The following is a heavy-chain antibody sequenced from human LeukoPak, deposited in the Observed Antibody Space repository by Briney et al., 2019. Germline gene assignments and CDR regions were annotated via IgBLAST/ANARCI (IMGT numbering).Heavy chain of an antibody. CDR3: ARYYNSASLDV. CDR1: GFSFSNYA. Sequence: GGPLRLSCAASGFSFSNYAMHWVRQAPGKGLEWVAVISYDGTNKFYADSVKGRFTISRDSYKTTLSLQMNSLRTEDTAIYYCARYYNSASLDVWGKGTTVTVSS. V-gene: IGHV3-30*01. CDR2: ISYDGTNK. J-gene: IGHJ6*04. D-gene: IGHD2/OR15-2a*01.